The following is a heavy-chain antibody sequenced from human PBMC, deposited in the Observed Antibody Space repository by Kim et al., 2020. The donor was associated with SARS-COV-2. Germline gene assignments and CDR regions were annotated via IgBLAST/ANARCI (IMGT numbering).Heavy chain of an antibody. Sequence: SDDRSTKSRVTIAVDASKNQFSLKLSSVTAADTAVYYCARDWVTPRYFDCWGQGTLVTVSS. V-gene: IGHV4-39*02. J-gene: IGHJ4*02. D-gene: IGHD2-21*02. CDR3: ARDWVTPRYFDC.